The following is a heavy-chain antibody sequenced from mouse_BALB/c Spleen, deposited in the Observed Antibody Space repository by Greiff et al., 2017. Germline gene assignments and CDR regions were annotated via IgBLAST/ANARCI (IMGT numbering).Heavy chain of an antibody. D-gene: IGHD2-14*01. V-gene: IGHV14-3*02. CDR1: GFNIKDTY. Sequence: EVQLQQSGAELVKPGASVKLSCTASGFNIKDTYMHWVKQRPEQGLEWIGRIDPANGNTKYDPKFQGKATITADTSSNTAYLQLSSLTSEDTAVYYCARRLGYDWYFDVWGAGTTVTVSS. CDR2: IDPANGNT. CDR3: ARRLGYDWYFDV. J-gene: IGHJ1*01.